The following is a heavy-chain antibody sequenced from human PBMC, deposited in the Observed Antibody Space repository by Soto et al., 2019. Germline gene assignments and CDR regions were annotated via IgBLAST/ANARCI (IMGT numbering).Heavy chain of an antibody. CDR2: IYWDDDK. J-gene: IGHJ5*02. V-gene: IGHV2-5*02. CDR3: APIVTGCFT. Sequence: QITLKESGPTLVKPTQTLTLTCTISGFSLITSGVGVGWIRQPPGKALEWLALIYWDDDKRYSPSLKSRLTITPDTSKNPVVLTMTTMDPVDTSTSYCAPIVTGCFTWGRGALVTGSS. D-gene: IGHD3-16*01. CDR1: GFSLITSGVG.